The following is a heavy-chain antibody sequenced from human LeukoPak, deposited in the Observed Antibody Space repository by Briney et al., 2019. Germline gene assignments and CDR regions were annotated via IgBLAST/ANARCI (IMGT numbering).Heavy chain of an antibody. CDR2: IYYSGST. CDR1: GGSISSYY. V-gene: IGHV4-59*12. Sequence: SETLSLTCTVSGGSISSYYWSWIRQPPGKGLEWIGYIYYSGSTNYNPSLKSRVTISVDTSKNQFSLKLSSVTAADTAVYYCARDLAGSYSGSYFDYWGQGTLVTVSS. CDR3: ARDLAGSYSGSYFDY. D-gene: IGHD1-26*01. J-gene: IGHJ4*02.